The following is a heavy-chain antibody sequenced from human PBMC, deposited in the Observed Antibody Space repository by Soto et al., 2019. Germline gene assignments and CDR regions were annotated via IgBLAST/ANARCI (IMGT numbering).Heavy chain of an antibody. D-gene: IGHD2-8*02. CDR1: GFDFSNSG. V-gene: IGHV3-30*03. CDR2: ISFDGDK. Sequence: QVKLVESGGGVVQPGTSLRLSCTASGFDFSNSGIQWVRQTPGKGLEWVALISFDGDKYYVDSVKGRFTISRDNPTNTVYLQMNRLRHEDTGVYYCARDYARGWCQFWGQGTLVTVSS. J-gene: IGHJ4*02. CDR3: ARDYARGWCQF.